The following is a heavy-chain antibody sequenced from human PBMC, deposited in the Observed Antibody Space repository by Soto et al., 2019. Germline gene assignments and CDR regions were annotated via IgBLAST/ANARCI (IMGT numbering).Heavy chain of an antibody. CDR3: ARVSWSSSRIGSRPRGCYYYYGMDV. CDR1: GGTFSSYA. CDR2: IISIFGTA. Sequence: ASVEVSCKASGGTFSSYAISWVRQAPGQGLEWLGGIISIFGTANYAQKFQVRVTITADEXTITAYMDLSSLRSEDTAVYYCARVSWSSSRIGSRPRGCYYYYGMDVWAQGTTVTVSS. D-gene: IGHD1-26*01. J-gene: IGHJ6*02. V-gene: IGHV1-69*13.